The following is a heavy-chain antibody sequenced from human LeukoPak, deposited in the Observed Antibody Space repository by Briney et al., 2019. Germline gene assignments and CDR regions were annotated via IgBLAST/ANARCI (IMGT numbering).Heavy chain of an antibody. V-gene: IGHV4-59*01. D-gene: IGHD6-13*01. Sequence: SETLSLTCTVSGVSISSYYWSWIRQPPGEGLEWIGYIYYSGSTNYNPSLKSRVTISVDTSKNQFSLKLTSVTAADTAIYYCARLYSSNWYVDSWGQGTLVTVSS. CDR1: GVSISSYY. J-gene: IGHJ4*02. CDR2: IYYSGST. CDR3: ARLYSSNWYVDS.